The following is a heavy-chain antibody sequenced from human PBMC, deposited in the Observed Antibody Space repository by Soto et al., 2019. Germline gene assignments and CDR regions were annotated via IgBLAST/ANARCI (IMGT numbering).Heavy chain of an antibody. D-gene: IGHD3-9*01. Sequence: QVQLVQSGAEVKKPGASVKVSCKASGYTFTRNAIHCVRQAPGQRLEWIGRTNAGNGDTKYSQKFQVRVTITRDTSASAAYTELSTCGSEDTSVYFCARSETDYSTFDYWGQGTLVTVSS. CDR1: GYTFTRNA. J-gene: IGHJ4*02. CDR3: ARSETDYSTFDY. CDR2: TNAGNGDT. V-gene: IGHV1-3*01.